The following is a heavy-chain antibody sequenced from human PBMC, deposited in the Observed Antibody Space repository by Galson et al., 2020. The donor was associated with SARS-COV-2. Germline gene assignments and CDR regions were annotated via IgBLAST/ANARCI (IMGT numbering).Heavy chain of an antibody. CDR2: INPSGDST. V-gene: IGHV1-46*01. D-gene: IGHD2-2*02. Sequence: ASVKVSCKASGYTFTSYYMHWVRQAPGQGLEWMGIINPSGDSTSYAQKFQGRVTMTRDTSTSTVYMELSSLRSEDTAVYYCARAYCSSTSCYSYPRSGYYYYMDVWGKGTTVTVSS. CDR1: GYTFTSYY. CDR3: ARAYCSSTSCYSYPRSGYYYYMDV. J-gene: IGHJ6*03.